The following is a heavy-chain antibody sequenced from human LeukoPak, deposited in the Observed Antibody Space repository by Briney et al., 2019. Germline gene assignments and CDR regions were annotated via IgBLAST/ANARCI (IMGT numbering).Heavy chain of an antibody. CDR1: GYTFTTYG. CDR3: ARETYSNILTGTDY. D-gene: IGHD3-9*01. V-gene: IGHV1-18*01. Sequence: ASVKVSCKASGYTFTTYGLSWVRQAPGQGLEWLGWISTYDDNIKYAQSLQGRLTLTIDTSTSTAYMELRSLTSDDTAVYYCARETYSNILTGTDYWGPGTLVTVSS. CDR2: ISTYDDNI. J-gene: IGHJ4*02.